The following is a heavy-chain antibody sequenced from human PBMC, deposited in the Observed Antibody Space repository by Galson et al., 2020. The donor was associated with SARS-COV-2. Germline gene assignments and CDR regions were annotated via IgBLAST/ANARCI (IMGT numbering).Heavy chain of an antibody. D-gene: IGHD2-15*01. Sequence: GGSLRLSCAASGFTFSSYAMSWVRQAPGKGLEWVSAISGSGGSTYYADSVKGRFTISRDNSKNTLYLQMNSLRAEDTAVYYCAKDLQGYCSGGSCDGYFDYWGQGTLVTVSS. J-gene: IGHJ4*02. CDR1: GFTFSSYA. CDR2: ISGSGGST. CDR3: AKDLQGYCSGGSCDGYFDY. V-gene: IGHV3-23*01.